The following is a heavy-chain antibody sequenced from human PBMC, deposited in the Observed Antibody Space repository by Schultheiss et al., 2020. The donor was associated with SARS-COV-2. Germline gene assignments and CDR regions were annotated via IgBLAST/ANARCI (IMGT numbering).Heavy chain of an antibody. CDR3: AKSLLRRVQGVIAPFDY. CDR2: ISWDGGST. J-gene: IGHJ4*02. CDR1: GFTFDDYA. D-gene: IGHD3-10*01. Sequence: GGSLRLSCAASGFTFDDYAMHWVRQAPGKGLEWVSLISWDGGSTYYADSVKGRFTISRDNSKNSLYLQMNSLRAEDTALYYCAKSLLRRVQGVIAPFDYWGQGTLVTVSS. V-gene: IGHV3-43D*03.